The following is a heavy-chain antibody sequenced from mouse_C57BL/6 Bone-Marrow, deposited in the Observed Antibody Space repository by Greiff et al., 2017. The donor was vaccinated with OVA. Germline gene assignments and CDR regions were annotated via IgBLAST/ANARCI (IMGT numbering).Heavy chain of an antibody. CDR3: ARSRLRRGLDY. CDR1: GYTFTSYW. D-gene: IGHD2-4*01. J-gene: IGHJ2*01. V-gene: IGHV1-64*01. Sequence: VQLQQSGAELVKPGASVKLSCKASGYTFTSYWMHWVKQRPGQGLEWIGMIHPNSGSTNYNEKFKSKATLTVDKSSSTAYMQLSSLTSEDSAVYYCARSRLRRGLDYWGQGTTLTVSS. CDR2: IHPNSGST.